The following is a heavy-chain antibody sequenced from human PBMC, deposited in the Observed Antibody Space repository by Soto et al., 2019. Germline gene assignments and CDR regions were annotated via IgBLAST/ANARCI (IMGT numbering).Heavy chain of an antibody. Sequence: QVQLMQSGAEVKKPGSSVKVSSKASGGSFSSYAINWVRQAPGQGLEWMGGIIPMFGTPNYAQKFQGRVTITADESTNTAYMELGSLRSEDTAVYYCARVIGGSGWYGSFGSWGQGTLVTVSS. CDR2: IIPMFGTP. J-gene: IGHJ4*02. CDR3: ARVIGGSGWYGSFGS. V-gene: IGHV1-69*01. CDR1: GGSFSSYA. D-gene: IGHD6-19*01.